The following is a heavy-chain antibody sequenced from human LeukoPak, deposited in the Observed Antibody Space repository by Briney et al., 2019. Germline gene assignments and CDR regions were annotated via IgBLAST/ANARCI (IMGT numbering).Heavy chain of an antibody. J-gene: IGHJ4*02. CDR1: GFTFSSYA. CDR3: ARDLSATMVRGALDY. CDR2: ISGSGGST. D-gene: IGHD3-10*01. Sequence: GGSLRLSCAASGFTFSSYAMSWVRQAPGKGLEWVSAISGSGGSTYYADSVKGRFTISRDNSKNTLYLQMNSLRAEDTAVYYCARDLSATMVRGALDYWGQGTLVTVSS. V-gene: IGHV3-23*01.